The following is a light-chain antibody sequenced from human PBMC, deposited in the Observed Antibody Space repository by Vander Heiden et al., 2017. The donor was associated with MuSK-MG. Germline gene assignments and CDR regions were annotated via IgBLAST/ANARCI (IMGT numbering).Light chain of an antibody. J-gene: IGLJ2*01. Sequence: VPTHPPPAPGISGRKITISCSGSSTNIGSNTVNWYQQHPVAAPNLLIYSNNQRPSGVPDRFSGSKSGTSASLAISGLQAEDEADYYCAAGDDSLNDVVFGGGTKLTVL. CDR3: AAGDDSLNDVV. CDR2: SNN. CDR1: STNIGSNT. V-gene: IGLV1-44*01.